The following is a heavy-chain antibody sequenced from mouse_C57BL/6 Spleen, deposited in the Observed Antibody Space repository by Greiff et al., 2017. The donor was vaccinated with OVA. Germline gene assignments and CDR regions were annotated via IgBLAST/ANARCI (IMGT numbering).Heavy chain of an antibody. J-gene: IGHJ1*03. V-gene: IGHV1-18*01. D-gene: IGHD1-1*01. CDR1: GYTFTDYN. Sequence: VQLQQSGPELVKPGASVKIPCTASGYTFTDYNMDWVKQSHGKSLEWIGDINPNNGGTIYNQKFKGKATLTVDKSSSTAYMELRSLTSEDTAVYYCARGGTVHWYFDVWGTGTTVTVSS. CDR3: ARGGTVHWYFDV. CDR2: INPNNGGT.